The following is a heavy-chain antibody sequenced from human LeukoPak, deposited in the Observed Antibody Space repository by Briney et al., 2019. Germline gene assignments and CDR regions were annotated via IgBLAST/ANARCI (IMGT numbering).Heavy chain of an antibody. Sequence: SETLSLTCAVYGGSFSGYYWSWIRQPPGKGLEWIGEINHSGSTNYNPSLKSRVTISVDTSKNQFSLKLSSVTAADTAVYYCAREICRYCSSTSTSWGQGTLVIVSS. CDR1: GGSFSGYY. V-gene: IGHV4-34*01. J-gene: IGHJ5*02. D-gene: IGHD2-2*01. CDR3: AREICRYCSSTSTS. CDR2: INHSGST.